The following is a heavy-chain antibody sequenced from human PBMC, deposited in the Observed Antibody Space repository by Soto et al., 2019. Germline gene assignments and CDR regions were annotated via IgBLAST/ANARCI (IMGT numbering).Heavy chain of an antibody. CDR2: ISGSGDGT. V-gene: IGHV3-23*01. CDR3: TKDKGLRGSSDLGD. Sequence: EVQLRQSGGGVVQPGGSLRLSCVASGFSFNNYAMTWVRQAPGKGLEWVSGISGSGDGTYYADSVKDRFSVSREKSTSTVHLQMSSLRVEDTAVYYFTKDKGLRGSSDLGDWGQGALVIVSS. J-gene: IGHJ4*02. CDR1: GFSFNNYA. D-gene: IGHD3-16*01.